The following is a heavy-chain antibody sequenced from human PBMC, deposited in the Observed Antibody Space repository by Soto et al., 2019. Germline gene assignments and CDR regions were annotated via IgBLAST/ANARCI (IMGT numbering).Heavy chain of an antibody. D-gene: IGHD3-16*01. V-gene: IGHV2-5*02. CDR1: GFSFTADGVG. CDR3: AHAFGGTSWPNDAFDV. Sequence: QITLKESGPTLVKPTQTLTLTCIFSGFSFTADGVGVGWIRQPPGKALEWLALIYWDDDARYRASLKSRLTITKYSSKNQVVRTMTNMDPVDTATYYCAHAFGGTSWPNDAFDVLGQGTVVTVSS. J-gene: IGHJ3*01. CDR2: IYWDDDA.